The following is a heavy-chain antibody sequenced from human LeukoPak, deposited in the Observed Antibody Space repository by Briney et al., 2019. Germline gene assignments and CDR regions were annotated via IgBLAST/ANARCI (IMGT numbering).Heavy chain of an antibody. CDR3: ARPGRLSRRRAFDI. J-gene: IGHJ3*02. D-gene: IGHD6-13*01. CDR1: GGSFSGYY. Sequence: PSETLSLTCAVYGGSFSGYYWSWIRQPPGKGLEWIGEINHSGSTNYNPSLKSRVTISVDTSKNQFSLKLSSVTAADTAVYYCARPGRLSRRRAFDIWGQGTMVTVSS. V-gene: IGHV4-34*01. CDR2: INHSGST.